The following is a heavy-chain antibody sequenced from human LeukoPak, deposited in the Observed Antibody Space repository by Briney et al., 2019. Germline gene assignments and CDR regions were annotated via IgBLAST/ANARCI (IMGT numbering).Heavy chain of an antibody. CDR3: ARDLSRIDFWSGYYTGANWFDP. J-gene: IGHJ5*02. CDR1: GFTFSSYA. V-gene: IGHV3-30-3*01. Sequence: GGSLRLPCAASGFTFSSYAMHWVRQAPGKGLEWVAVIPYDGSNKYYADSEKGRFTISRDNSKNTLYLQMNSLRAEDTAVYYCARDLSRIDFWSGYYTGANWFDPWGQGTLVTVSS. CDR2: IPYDGSNK. D-gene: IGHD3-3*01.